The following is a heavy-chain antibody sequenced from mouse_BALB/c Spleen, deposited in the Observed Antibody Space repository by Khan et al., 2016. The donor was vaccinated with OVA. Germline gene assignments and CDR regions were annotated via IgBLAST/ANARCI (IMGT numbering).Heavy chain of an antibody. J-gene: IGHJ3*01. CDR2: INPSNGGT. CDR1: GYTFTSYY. CDR3: TRSGYGAFAY. D-gene: IGHD1-1*02. Sequence: QVQLKQSGAELVKPGASVRLSCNASGYTFTSYYLYWVKQRPGHGLEWFGDINPSNGGTNFNENFKTKATLTVDKSSSTAYMQLSSLTSEDSAVYYCTRSGYGAFAYWGQGTLVTVSA. V-gene: IGHV1S81*02.